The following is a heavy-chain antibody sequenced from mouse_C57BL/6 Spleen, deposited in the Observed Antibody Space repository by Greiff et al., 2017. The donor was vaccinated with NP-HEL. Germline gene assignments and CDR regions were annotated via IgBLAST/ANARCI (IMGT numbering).Heavy chain of an antibody. Sequence: QVQLQQPGAELVKPGASVKLSCKASGYTFTSYWMQWVKQRPGQGLEWIGEIDPSDSSTNYNQKFKGKATLTVDTSSSTAYMQLSSLTSEDSAVYYCARRYYGSSYVWYFDVWGTGTTVTVSS. CDR1: GYTFTSYW. CDR2: IDPSDSST. J-gene: IGHJ1*03. CDR3: ARRYYGSSYVWYFDV. D-gene: IGHD1-1*01. V-gene: IGHV1-50*01.